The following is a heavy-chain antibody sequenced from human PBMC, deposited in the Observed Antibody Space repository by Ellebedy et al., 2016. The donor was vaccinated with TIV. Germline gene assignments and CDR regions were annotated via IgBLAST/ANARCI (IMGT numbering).Heavy chain of an antibody. J-gene: IGHJ4*02. CDR2: IRNRANNYMT. CDR3: ARAAYGHGYDY. V-gene: IGHV3-72*01. CDR1: GFTLSDHY. Sequence: GESLKISCVASGFTLSDHYMDWVRQAPGRGLEWVARIRNRANNYMTEYAASVKGRFTISRDDSKNSLSLQMNSLKIEDTAVYFCARAAYGHGYDYWGQGTLVTVS. D-gene: IGHD5-24*01.